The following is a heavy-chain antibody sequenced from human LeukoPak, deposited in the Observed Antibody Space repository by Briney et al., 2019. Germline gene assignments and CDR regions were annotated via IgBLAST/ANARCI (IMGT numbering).Heavy chain of an antibody. V-gene: IGHV4-59*01. D-gene: IGHD5-24*01. CDR3: ARGWVDAFDI. Sequence: PSETLSLTCTVSGGSISSYYWSWIRQPPGKGLEWIGYIYYSGSTNYNPSLKSRVTISVDTSKNQFSLKLSSVTAADTAAYYCARGWVDAFDIWGQGTMVTVSS. CDR2: IYYSGST. CDR1: GGSISSYY. J-gene: IGHJ3*02.